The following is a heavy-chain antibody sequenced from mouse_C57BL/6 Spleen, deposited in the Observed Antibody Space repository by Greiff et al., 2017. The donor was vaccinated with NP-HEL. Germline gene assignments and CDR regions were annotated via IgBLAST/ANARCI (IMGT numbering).Heavy chain of an antibody. CDR2: INYDGSST. V-gene: IGHV5-16*01. D-gene: IGHD1-1*01. CDR3: AREDYGSSFYY. Sequence: EVMLVESEGGLVQPGSSMKLSCTASGFTFSDYYMAWVRQVPEKGLEWVANINYDGSSTYYLDSLKSRFIISRDNAKNILYLQMSSLTSEDTATYYCAREDYGSSFYYWGQGTTLTVSS. J-gene: IGHJ2*01. CDR1: GFTFSDYY.